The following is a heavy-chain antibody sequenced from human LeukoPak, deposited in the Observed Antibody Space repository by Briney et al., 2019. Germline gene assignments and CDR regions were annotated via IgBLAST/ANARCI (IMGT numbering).Heavy chain of an antibody. D-gene: IGHD3-10*01. CDR2: INHSGST. CDR3: AGDLLGFGALSGYYYYGMDV. V-gene: IGHV4-34*01. Sequence: SETLSLTCAVYGGSFSGYYWSWIRQPPGKGLEWIGEINHSGSTHYNPSLKSRVTISVDTSQNQFSLKRSPVTAAEPAVYFCAGDLLGFGALSGYYYYGMDVWGQGTTVTVSS. J-gene: IGHJ6*02. CDR1: GGSFSGYY.